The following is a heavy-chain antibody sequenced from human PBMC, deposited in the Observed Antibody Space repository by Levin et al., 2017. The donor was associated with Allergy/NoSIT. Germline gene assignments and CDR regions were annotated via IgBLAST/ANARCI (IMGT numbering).Heavy chain of an antibody. D-gene: IGHD3-10*01. CDR3: AKDIKGITMVRGVIRDYDGMDV. CDR2: ISWNSGSI. CDR1: GFTFDDYA. J-gene: IGHJ6*02. Sequence: GGSLRLSCAASGFTFDDYAMHWVRQAPGKGLEWVSGISWNSGSIGYADSVKGRFTISRDNAKNSLYLQMNSLRAEDTALYYCAKDIKGITMVRGVIRDYDGMDVWGQGTTVTVSS. V-gene: IGHV3-9*01.